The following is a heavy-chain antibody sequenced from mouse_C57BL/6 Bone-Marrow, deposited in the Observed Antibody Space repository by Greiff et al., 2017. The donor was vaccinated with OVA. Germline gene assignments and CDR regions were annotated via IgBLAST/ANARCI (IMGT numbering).Heavy chain of an antibody. D-gene: IGHD1-1*01. J-gene: IGHJ4*01. CDR2: ISNGGGST. V-gene: IGHV5-12*01. Sequence: EVHLVESGGGLVQPGGSLKLSCAASGFTFSDYYMYWVRQTPEKRLEWVAYISNGGGSTYYPDTVKGRFTISRDNAKNTLYLQMSRLKSEDTAMYYCARRTTVVPYYAMDYWGQGTSVTVSS. CDR3: ARRTTVVPYYAMDY. CDR1: GFTFSDYY.